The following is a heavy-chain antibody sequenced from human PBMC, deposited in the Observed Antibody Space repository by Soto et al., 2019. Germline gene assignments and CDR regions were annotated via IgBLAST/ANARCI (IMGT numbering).Heavy chain of an antibody. CDR1: GFSLYNYA. J-gene: IGHJ2*01. CDR2: ISLSSANI. CDR3: VRERSRGNEWARYVDL. Sequence: EVQLVESGGGLVQPGGSLRLSCAASGFSLYNYAMDWVRQAPGQGLEWVSYISLSSANIHYADSVRGRFTVSRDNAKNSLYLQMNSLRAEDTAVYYCVRERSRGNEWARYVDLWGRGTLVTVSS. D-gene: IGHD1-1*01. V-gene: IGHV3-48*01.